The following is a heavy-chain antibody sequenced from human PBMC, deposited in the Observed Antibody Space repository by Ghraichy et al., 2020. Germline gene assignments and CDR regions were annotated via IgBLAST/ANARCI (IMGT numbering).Heavy chain of an antibody. D-gene: IGHD4-11*01. CDR2: ISAGGVT. CDR1: GGSINQNSYY. CDR3: ANTVTTRSTDWFDP. J-gene: IGHJ5*02. Sequence: SETLSLTCTVSGGSINQNSYYWAWIRQPPGKGLEWIGSISAGGVTYYKPSLKSRLTLSVDTSANQFSLKLTSVNAADTAVYFCANTVTTRSTDWFDPWGQGTLVTVSS. V-gene: IGHV4-39*07.